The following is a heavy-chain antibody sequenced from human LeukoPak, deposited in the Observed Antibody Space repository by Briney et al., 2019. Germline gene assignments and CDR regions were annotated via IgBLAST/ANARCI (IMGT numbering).Heavy chain of an antibody. CDR2: ISSNGGST. CDR1: GFTFSSSA. V-gene: IGHV3-64D*06. CDR3: AAGYYGDGEDY. Sequence: GGSLRLSCSASGFTFSSSAMHWVRQAPGKGLEYVSAISSNGGSTYYADSVKGRFTISRDNSKNTMYLQMSSLRAEDTAMYYCAAGYYGDGEDYWGQGTLVTVSS. J-gene: IGHJ4*02. D-gene: IGHD4-17*01.